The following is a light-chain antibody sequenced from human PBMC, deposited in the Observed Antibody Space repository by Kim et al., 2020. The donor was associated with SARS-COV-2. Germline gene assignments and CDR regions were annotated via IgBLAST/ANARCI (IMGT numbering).Light chain of an antibody. V-gene: IGKV1-33*01. CDR1: QDISHY. J-gene: IGKJ2*03. CDR2: DIS. Sequence: SASGGDRVTITCQSSQDISHYLNWYQQTPGKVPKLLFYDISHLQSVVPSRFSGGRSETDFSLTISSLQPEDVATYYRQQYDSLPYSFGQGTKLEI. CDR3: QQYDSLPYS.